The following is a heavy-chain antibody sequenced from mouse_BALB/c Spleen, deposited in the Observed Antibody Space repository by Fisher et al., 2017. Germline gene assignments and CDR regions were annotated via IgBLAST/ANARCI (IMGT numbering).Heavy chain of an antibody. V-gene: IGHV14-1*02. CDR3: DRGVMDY. Sequence: KFKGKASITADTSSNTAYLQLSSLTSEDTAVYYCDRGVMDYWGQGTSVTVSS. J-gene: IGHJ4*01.